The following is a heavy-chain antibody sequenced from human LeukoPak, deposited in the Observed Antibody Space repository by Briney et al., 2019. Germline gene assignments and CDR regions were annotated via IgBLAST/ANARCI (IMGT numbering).Heavy chain of an antibody. CDR3: ARDLRGNIVVIVAADLSLDY. V-gene: IGHV3-7*01. CDR2: IKEDGSEK. CDR1: GFTFTRYW. D-gene: IGHD2-15*01. Sequence: GGSLRLSCAASGFTFTRYWMTWVRQAPGKGLEWVANIKEDGSEKYSVASVKGRFTISRDNAKNSVYLQMNTLRAEDTAVYYCARDLRGNIVVIVAADLSLDYWGQGTLVTVAS. J-gene: IGHJ4*02.